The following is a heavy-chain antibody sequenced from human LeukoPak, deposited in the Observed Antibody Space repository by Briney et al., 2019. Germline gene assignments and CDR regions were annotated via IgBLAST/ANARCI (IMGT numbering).Heavy chain of an antibody. CDR3: AREIRTGYCGSTSCYRGPNWFDP. J-gene: IGHJ5*02. D-gene: IGHD2-2*01. CDR1: GGSISSYY. V-gene: IGHV4-59*01. CDR2: IYYSGST. Sequence: PSETLSLTCTVSGGSISSYYWSWIRQPPGKGLEWIGYIYYSGSTNYNPSLKSRVTISVDTSKNQFSLKLSSVTAADTAVYYCAREIRTGYCGSTSCYRGPNWFDPWGQGTLVTVSS.